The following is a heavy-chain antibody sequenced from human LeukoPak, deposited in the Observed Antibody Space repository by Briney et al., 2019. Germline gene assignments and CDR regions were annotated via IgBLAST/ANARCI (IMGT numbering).Heavy chain of an antibody. Sequence: GGSLRLSCVASGLTFSSNGMHWVRQAPGKGLGWVTFIQYDGSKKYYADSVKGRFTISRDNSKNTLYLEMNSLRAEATAVYYWAKNRGGYYYDSSGYYPFDIWGQETMVTVSS. V-gene: IGHV3-30*02. CDR2: IQYDGSKK. D-gene: IGHD3-22*01. J-gene: IGHJ3*02. CDR3: AKNRGGYYYDSSGYYPFDI. CDR1: GLTFSSNG.